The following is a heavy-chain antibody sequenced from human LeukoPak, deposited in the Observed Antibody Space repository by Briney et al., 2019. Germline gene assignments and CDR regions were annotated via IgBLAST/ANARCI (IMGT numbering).Heavy chain of an antibody. Sequence: SETLSLTCTVSGGSISSYYWSWIRQPPGKGLEWIGYIYYIGSTNYNPSLKSRVTMSVDTSKNQFSLKLSSVTAADTAVYYCARDPDEYYFDYWGQGTLVTVSS. CDR2: IYYIGST. CDR1: GGSISSYY. CDR3: ARDPDEYYFDY. J-gene: IGHJ4*02. V-gene: IGHV4-59*12.